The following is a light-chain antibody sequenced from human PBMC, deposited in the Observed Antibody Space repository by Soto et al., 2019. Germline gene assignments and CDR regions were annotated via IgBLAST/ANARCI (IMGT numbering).Light chain of an antibody. CDR3: QQYNHWSPIT. CDR1: LSVSIN. Sequence: IVMTQSPGTLSLSQGERATLFXRASLSVSINLSWYQQKSGQXTRLLXXCPXTRATGIPARFSGSGSGTEFTLTISSLQSEDFAVYYCQQYNHWSPITFGQGTRLDI. CDR2: CPX. J-gene: IGKJ5*01. V-gene: IGKV3-15*01.